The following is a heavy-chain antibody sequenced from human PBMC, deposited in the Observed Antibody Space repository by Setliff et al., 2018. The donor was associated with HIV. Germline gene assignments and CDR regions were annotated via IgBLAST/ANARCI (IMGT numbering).Heavy chain of an antibody. Sequence: SETLSLTCTVSGDSINSSSYYWGWIRQPPGKGLDWIGSIFYSGSTFYNPSLKSRVAISVDPSKNQFSLKLSSLTAADTALYYCARLAITIFDDGDLWGQGTLVTVSS. CDR2: IFYSGST. CDR1: GDSINSSSYY. J-gene: IGHJ5*02. CDR3: ARLAITIFDDGDL. D-gene: IGHD3-3*01. V-gene: IGHV4-39*01.